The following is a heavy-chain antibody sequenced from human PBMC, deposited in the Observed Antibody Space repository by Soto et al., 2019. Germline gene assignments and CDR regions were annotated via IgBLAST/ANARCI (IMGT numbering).Heavy chain of an antibody. CDR1: GGTFSSYA. V-gene: IGHV1-69*06. CDR2: IIPIFGTA. J-gene: IGHJ4*02. CDR3: ARGREQLGIFDH. D-gene: IGHD6-6*01. Sequence: QVQLVQSGAEVKKPGSSVKVSCKASGGTFSSYAISWVRQAPGQGLEWMGGIIPIFGTANYAQKFQGRVRSTEDKSKSREQQALSRLESEDTAVYYCARGREQLGIFDHWGQGTLVTVSS.